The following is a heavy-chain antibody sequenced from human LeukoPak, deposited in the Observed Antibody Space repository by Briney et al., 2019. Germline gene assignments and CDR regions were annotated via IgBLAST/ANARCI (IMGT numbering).Heavy chain of an antibody. D-gene: IGHD3-10*01. CDR2: IYTSGST. V-gene: IGHV4-61*02. CDR3: ASFSMGRGVSPFHYYHFMDV. J-gene: IGHJ6*03. CDR1: VGSLSSGSYY. Sequence: SETLSLTCTVSVGSLSSGSYYWSWIRQPAGKGLEWIGRIYTSGSTNYNPSLKSRVTISLGPSKHQFSLKLSSVAAADTAVYYCASFSMGRGVSPFHYYHFMDVWGKGTTVTVSS.